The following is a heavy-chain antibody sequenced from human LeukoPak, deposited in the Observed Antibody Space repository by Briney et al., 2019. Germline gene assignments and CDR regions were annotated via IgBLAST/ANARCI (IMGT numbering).Heavy chain of an antibody. CDR1: GGTFSSYA. D-gene: IGHD2/OR15-2a*01. CDR2: IIPIFGTA. CDR3: ARAVSNNWFDP. Sequence: ASVKVSCKASGGTFSSYAISWVRQAPGQGVEWMGGIIPIFGTANYAQKFQGRVTITADKSTSTAYMGLSSLRSEDTAVYYCARAVSNNWFDPWGQGTLVTVSS. J-gene: IGHJ5*02. V-gene: IGHV1-69*06.